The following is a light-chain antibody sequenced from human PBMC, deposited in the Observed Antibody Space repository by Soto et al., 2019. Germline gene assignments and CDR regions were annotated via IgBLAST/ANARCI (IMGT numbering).Light chain of an antibody. CDR1: QSVSTSS. V-gene: IGKV3-20*01. J-gene: IGKJ2*01. CDR3: QQYGRSPYT. Sequence: EIVLTQSPGTLSLSPGERATLSCRASQSVSTSSLAWYQQNPGQAPRLLIYGASNRATGIPDRVSASGSGADFTLSISRLEPDDFEMYYCQQYGRSPYTFGQGTKLAIK. CDR2: GAS.